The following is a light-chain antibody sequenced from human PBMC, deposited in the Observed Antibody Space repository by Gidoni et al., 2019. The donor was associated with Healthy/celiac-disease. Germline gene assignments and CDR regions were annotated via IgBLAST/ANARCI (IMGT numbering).Light chain of an antibody. V-gene: IGKV1-8*01. CDR3: QQYYSYPIT. J-gene: IGKJ5*01. CDR1: QGISSY. CDR2: AAS. Sequence: AIRMTQSPSSSSASTGDSVTITCRASQGISSYLAWYQQKPGKAPKLLIYAASTLQSGVPSRFSGSGSGTDFTLTISCLQSEDFATYYCQQYYSYPITFGQGTRLEIK.